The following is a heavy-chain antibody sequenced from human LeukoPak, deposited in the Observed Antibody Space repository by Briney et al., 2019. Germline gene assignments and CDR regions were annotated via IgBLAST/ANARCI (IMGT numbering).Heavy chain of an antibody. Sequence: PSQTLSLTCTVSGGSISSGGYYWSWIRQPPGKGLEWIGYIYHSGSTNYNPSLKSRVTMSVDTSKNQFSLKLSSVTAADTAVYYCARADSSWYFFDYWGQGTLVTVSS. CDR3: ARADSSWYFFDY. CDR1: GGSISSGGYY. J-gene: IGHJ4*02. CDR2: IYHSGST. D-gene: IGHD6-13*01. V-gene: IGHV4-30-2*01.